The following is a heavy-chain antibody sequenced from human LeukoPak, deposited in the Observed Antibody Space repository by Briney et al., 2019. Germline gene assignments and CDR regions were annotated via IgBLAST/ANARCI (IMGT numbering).Heavy chain of an antibody. V-gene: IGHV3-7*01. Sequence: RGSLRLSCAASGFSFSSHAMHWIRQAPGKGLEWVANIKEDGSAKYHLDSVKGRFTISRDNAKNSLYLQMNSLRAEDTAVYYCERKGTHRATVDYWGQGTLVTVSS. CDR1: GFSFSSHA. CDR2: IKEDGSAK. J-gene: IGHJ4*02. D-gene: IGHD1-1*01. CDR3: ERKGTHRATVDY.